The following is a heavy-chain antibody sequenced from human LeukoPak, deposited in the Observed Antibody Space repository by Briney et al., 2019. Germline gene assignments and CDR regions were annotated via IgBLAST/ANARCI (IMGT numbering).Heavy chain of an antibody. Sequence: GGSLRLSCAASGFTFSSYSMHWVRQSPGKGLEWVSSISSSSSYIYYTDSLKGRFTISRDNAKKSLYLQMNSLRAEDTAVYYCARDLSGSYWGAFDIWGQGTMVTVSS. CDR2: ISSSSSYI. J-gene: IGHJ3*02. D-gene: IGHD1-26*01. CDR3: ARDLSGSYWGAFDI. CDR1: GFTFSSYS. V-gene: IGHV3-21*01.